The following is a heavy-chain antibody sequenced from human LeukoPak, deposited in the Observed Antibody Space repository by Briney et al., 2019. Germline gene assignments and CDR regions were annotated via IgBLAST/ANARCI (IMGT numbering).Heavy chain of an antibody. Sequence: SETLFLTCAVYGGSLSGYYWSWIRQPPGKGLEWIGEINHSGSTNYNPSLKSRVTISVDTSKNQFSLKLSSVTAADTAVYYCARAPRITMVRGVIRYYGMDVWGQGTTVTVSS. CDR1: GGSLSGYY. CDR3: ARAPRITMVRGVIRYYGMDV. J-gene: IGHJ6*02. D-gene: IGHD3-10*01. CDR2: INHSGST. V-gene: IGHV4-34*01.